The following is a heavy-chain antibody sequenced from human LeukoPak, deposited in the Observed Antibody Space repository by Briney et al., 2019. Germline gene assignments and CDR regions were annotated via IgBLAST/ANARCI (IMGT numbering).Heavy chain of an antibody. CDR1: GFTFNTF. J-gene: IGHJ4*02. Sequence: PGGSLRLSCAVSGFTFNTFMHWVRQAPGKGLEWVAVIWSDGSDKFYADSVKGRFTISRDNFKNTLYLQMDSLRVEDTAVYYCVREVGRAYYFDYWGQGTPVTVSS. CDR3: VREVGRAYYFDY. D-gene: IGHD1-26*01. V-gene: IGHV3-33*01. CDR2: IWSDGSDK.